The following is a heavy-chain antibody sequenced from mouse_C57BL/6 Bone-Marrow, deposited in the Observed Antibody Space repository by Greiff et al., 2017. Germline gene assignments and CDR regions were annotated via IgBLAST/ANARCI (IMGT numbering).Heavy chain of an antibody. J-gene: IGHJ2*01. CDR1: GFNIKDDY. CDR3: TTVWSLYFDD. Sequence: VQLQQSGAELVRPGASVKLSCTGSGFNIKDDYMHWVQQRHEKGLEWIGWIDPENGATEYASKFQGKAPLTADTSSNTADRQLRSLTSEDTAVYYCTTVWSLYFDDGGQGTTLTVSS. D-gene: IGHD1-1*02. V-gene: IGHV14-4*01. CDR2: IDPENGAT.